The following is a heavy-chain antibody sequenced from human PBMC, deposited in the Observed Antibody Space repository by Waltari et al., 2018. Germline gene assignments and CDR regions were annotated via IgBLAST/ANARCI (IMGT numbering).Heavy chain of an antibody. V-gene: IGHV4-34*01. CDR1: VGSLTGYY. D-gene: IGHD3-22*01. J-gene: IGHJ4*02. Sequence: QVQLHQWGAGLLNPSETLSLPCPLSVGSLTGYYWTLLRQPPGKGLEWLGEINHSGNTNYNPSHKSRVTISVDTSKNKFSLKLSSVTAADTAVYYCARDFGYDSSGSPVDYWGQGTLVTVSS. CDR3: ARDFGYDSSGSPVDY. CDR2: INHSGNT.